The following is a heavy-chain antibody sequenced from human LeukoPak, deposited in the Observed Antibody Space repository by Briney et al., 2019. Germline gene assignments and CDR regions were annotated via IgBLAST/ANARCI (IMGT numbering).Heavy chain of an antibody. J-gene: IGHJ4*02. CDR3: ARVQYYDTSGYYYLDY. Sequence: ASVKVSCKASGYTFTGYYMHWVRQAPGQGLEWMGWINPYSGYTDFTQKFQGRVTMTCDTSISTAYMELSRLRSDDTAVYYCARVQYYDTSGYYYLDYWGQGTLVTVSS. D-gene: IGHD3-22*01. V-gene: IGHV1-2*02. CDR1: GYTFTGYY. CDR2: INPYSGYT.